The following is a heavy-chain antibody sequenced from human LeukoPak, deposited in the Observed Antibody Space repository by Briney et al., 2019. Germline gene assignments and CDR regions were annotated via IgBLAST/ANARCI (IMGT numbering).Heavy chain of an antibody. V-gene: IGHV1-69*05. Sequence: SVKVSCKASGGTFNSYAISWVRQAPGQGLEWMGGIIPIFGTANYAQKVQGRVTITTDESTTTAYMELSSLRSEDTAVYYCASSSDYVPPYYFDYWGQGTLVTVSS. CDR3: ASSSDYVPPYYFDY. J-gene: IGHJ4*02. CDR2: IIPIFGTA. CDR1: GGTFNSYA. D-gene: IGHD3-16*01.